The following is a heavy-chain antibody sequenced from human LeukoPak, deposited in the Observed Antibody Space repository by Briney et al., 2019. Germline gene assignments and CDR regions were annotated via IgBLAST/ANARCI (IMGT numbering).Heavy chain of an antibody. J-gene: IGHJ4*02. CDR2: IYYSGNT. CDR3: AALGDYAPIGLDY. CDR1: GGSISSYY. Sequence: SSETLSLTCTVSGGSISSYYWSWIRQPPGKGLEWIGYIYYSGNTKYNLSLKSRVTISVDTSKNQFSLKLSSVTAADTAVYYCAALGDYAPIGLDYWGQGTLVTVSS. D-gene: IGHD4-17*01. V-gene: IGHV4-59*08.